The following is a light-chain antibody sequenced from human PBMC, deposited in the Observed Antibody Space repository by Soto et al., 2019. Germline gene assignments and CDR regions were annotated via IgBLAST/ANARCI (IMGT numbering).Light chain of an antibody. CDR2: RTS. V-gene: IGKV3-15*01. CDR3: QQYNNWPRAT. CDR1: QTISSN. J-gene: IGKJ4*01. Sequence: VMTQSPATMSLSPGERATLSYRASQTISSNLAWYQQKPGQAPRLLMFRTSTRATGIPARFSGSGSGTEFNITIRSLQSEDSAVYYCQQYNNWPRATVGGGNKVDIK.